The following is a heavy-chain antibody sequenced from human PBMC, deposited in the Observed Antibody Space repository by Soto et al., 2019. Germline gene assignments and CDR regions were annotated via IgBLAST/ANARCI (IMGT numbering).Heavy chain of an antibody. CDR3: ARGYRGSSWYPVYFDY. CDR1: GGTFSSYA. J-gene: IGHJ4*02. V-gene: IGHV1-69*12. D-gene: IGHD6-13*01. CDR2: IIPIFGTA. Sequence: QVQLVQSGAEVKKPGSSVKVSCKASGGTFSSYAISWVRQAPGQGLEWMGGIIPIFGTANYAQKFQGRVTITADESTSTADVELRSLSSEDTAVYYCARGYRGSSWYPVYFDYWGQGTLVTVSS.